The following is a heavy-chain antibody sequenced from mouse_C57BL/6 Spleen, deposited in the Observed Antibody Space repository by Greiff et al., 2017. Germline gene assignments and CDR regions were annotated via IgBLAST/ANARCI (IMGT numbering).Heavy chain of an antibody. CDR2: INYDGSST. Sequence: EVQLVESEGGLVQPGRSMKLSCTASGFTFSDYYMAWVRQVPEKGLEWVANINYDGSSTYYLDSLKSRFIISRDNAKNILYLQMSSLKSEDTATYYCARSYSNWYFDVWGTGTTVTVSS. CDR3: ARSYSNWYFDV. CDR1: GFTFSDYY. D-gene: IGHD2-5*01. J-gene: IGHJ1*03. V-gene: IGHV5-16*01.